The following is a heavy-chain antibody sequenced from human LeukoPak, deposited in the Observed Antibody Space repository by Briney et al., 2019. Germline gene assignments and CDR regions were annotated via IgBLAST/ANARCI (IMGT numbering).Heavy chain of an antibody. V-gene: IGHV4-4*02. CDR2: IHHSGST. CDR3: ARDRSPGVVRGAYFDS. CDR1: GASVISNNF. D-gene: IGHD3-10*01. J-gene: IGHJ4*02. Sequence: SGTLSLTCAVSGASVISNNFWSWVRQPPGKGLEWIGEIHHSGSTNYNPSLKSRVTVSVDKAKNQFSLNLISVTAADTAVYYCARDRSPGVVRGAYFDSWGQGTLVTVSS.